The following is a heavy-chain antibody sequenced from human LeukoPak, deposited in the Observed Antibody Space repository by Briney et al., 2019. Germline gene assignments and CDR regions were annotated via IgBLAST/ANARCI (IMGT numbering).Heavy chain of an antibody. Sequence: SETLSLTCTASGGSISSYYRSWIRQPAGKGLEWIGRIYTSGSTNYNPSLKSRVTMSADTSKNQFSLKLSSVTAADTAVYYCARDGYYYDTSGSSPLDYWGQGTLVTVSS. CDR1: GGSISSYY. V-gene: IGHV4-4*07. J-gene: IGHJ4*02. CDR2: IYTSGST. D-gene: IGHD3-22*01. CDR3: ARDGYYYDTSGSSPLDY.